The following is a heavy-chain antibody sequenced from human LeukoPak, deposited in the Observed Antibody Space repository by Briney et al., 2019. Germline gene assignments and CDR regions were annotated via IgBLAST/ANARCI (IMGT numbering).Heavy chain of an antibody. D-gene: IGHD1-1*01. V-gene: IGHV1-18*01. J-gene: IGHJ6*02. CDR1: GYTFSSSG. CDR2: ISAYNGNT. CDR3: ASFSSLNDYYGMDV. Sequence: ASVKVSCKASGYTFSSSGISWVRQAPGQGLEWVGWISAYNGNTDYAQKFQGRVTMTRDTSISTAYMELSRLRSDDTAVYYCASFSSLNDYYGMDVWGQGTTVTVSS.